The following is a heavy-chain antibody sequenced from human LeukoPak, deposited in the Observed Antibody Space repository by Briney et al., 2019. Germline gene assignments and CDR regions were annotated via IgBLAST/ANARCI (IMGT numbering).Heavy chain of an antibody. CDR3: AIRKSGNAIDY. CDR2: IYSGGST. J-gene: IGHJ4*02. V-gene: IGHV3-66*01. CDR1: GFAVSSNY. Sequence: GGSLRLSCAASGFAVSSNYMSWVRQAPGKGLEWVAVIYSGGSTNYADSVKGRFTISRDNSKNTLYLLMNSLRAEDTAVYYCAIRKSGNAIDYWGQGTLVTVSS. D-gene: IGHD5-12*01.